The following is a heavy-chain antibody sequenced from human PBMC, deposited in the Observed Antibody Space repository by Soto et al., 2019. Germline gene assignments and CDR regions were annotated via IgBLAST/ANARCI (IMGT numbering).Heavy chain of an antibody. CDR2: ISYDGSNK. V-gene: IGHV3-30-3*01. J-gene: IGHJ6*02. Sequence: PGGSLRLSCAASGFTFSTYAIHWVRQAPGKGLEWVAVISYDGSNKYYADSVKGRFTISRDNSKNTLYLQMNSLRTEDTAVYYCAKGYCSSTSCSTSYYGMDVWGQGTTVTVSS. CDR1: GFTFSTYA. CDR3: AKGYCSSTSCSTSYYGMDV. D-gene: IGHD2-2*01.